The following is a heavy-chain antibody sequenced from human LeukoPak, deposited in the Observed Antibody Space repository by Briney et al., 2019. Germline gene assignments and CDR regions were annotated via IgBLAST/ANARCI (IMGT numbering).Heavy chain of an antibody. CDR3: ASSGYDQGIYYAMDV. CDR2: ISAYNGNT. CDR1: GYTFTRHG. J-gene: IGHJ6*02. D-gene: IGHD5-12*01. Sequence: GASVKVSCKASGYTFTRHGISWVRQAPGQGLEWMRWISAYNGNTNYAQKVQGRVTMTTDTSTSTTYMELRSLRSDDTAVYYCASSGYDQGIYYAMDVWGQGTTVTVSS. V-gene: IGHV1-18*01.